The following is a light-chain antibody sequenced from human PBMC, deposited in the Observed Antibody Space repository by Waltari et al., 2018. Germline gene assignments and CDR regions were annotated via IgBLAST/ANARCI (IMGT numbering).Light chain of an antibody. J-gene: IGKJ2*01. V-gene: IGKV3-20*01. CDR3: QQYGSSPRT. CDR2: GAS. Sequence: EVVLTQSPDTLSLSPGQRATLSCRASQSVYNNYLAWYQQKPGQAPRLLIHGASSRATGIPDRFSGSGSGTDFSLTISRLEPEDFAVYYCQQYGSSPRTFGQGTKLEIK. CDR1: QSVYNNY.